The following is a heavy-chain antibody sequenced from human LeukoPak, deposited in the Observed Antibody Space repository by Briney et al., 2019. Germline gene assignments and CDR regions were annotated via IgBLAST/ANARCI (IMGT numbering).Heavy chain of an antibody. CDR2: INRSGST. D-gene: IGHD3-22*01. V-gene: IGHV4-34*01. CDR3: AKAAYLSSGS. J-gene: IGHJ3*01. Sequence: SDTLSLTCAVWGGSFRDYYWSWLGQPRGKGLERIGEINRSGSTYYNPSLKSRVTISLDTSKNQFALRLTSVTAADTAVYYCAKAAYLSSGSWGQGRLVAGSS. CDR1: GGSFRDYY.